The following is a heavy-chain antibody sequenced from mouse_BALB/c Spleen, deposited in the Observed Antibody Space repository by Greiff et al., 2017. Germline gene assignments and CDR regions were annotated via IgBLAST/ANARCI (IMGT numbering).Heavy chain of an antibody. V-gene: IGHV14-3*02. CDR3: ARKEAWYGNYGWFAY. Sequence: EVQLQQSGAELVKPGASVKLSCTASGFNIKDTYMHWVKQRPEQGLEWIGRIDPANGNTKYDPKFQGKATITADTSSNTAYLQLSSLTSEDTAVYYCARKEAWYGNYGWFAYWGRGTLVTVSA. CDR2: IDPANGNT. J-gene: IGHJ3*01. D-gene: IGHD2-10*02. CDR1: GFNIKDTY.